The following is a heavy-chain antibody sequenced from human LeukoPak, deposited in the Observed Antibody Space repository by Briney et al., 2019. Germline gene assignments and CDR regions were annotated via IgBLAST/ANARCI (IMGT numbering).Heavy chain of an antibody. CDR2: IYYRGST. Sequence: WETLSLTCTVSGVSISSYYWSWIRQPPGKGLEWIGYIYYRGSTNYNPSPKRRVTISVETTKNNFSLKLSSVTAADPAVYHYATFPIAVAGYEDENWFDPWGQGTLVTVSS. CDR1: GVSISSYY. D-gene: IGHD6-19*01. CDR3: ATFPIAVAGYEDENWFDP. J-gene: IGHJ5*02. V-gene: IGHV4-59*01.